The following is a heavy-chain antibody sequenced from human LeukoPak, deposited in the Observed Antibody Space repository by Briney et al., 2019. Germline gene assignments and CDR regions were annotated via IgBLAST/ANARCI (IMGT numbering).Heavy chain of an antibody. CDR1: GFTFSSYW. D-gene: IGHD1-7*01. CDR3: ARAHDGNYGRFDN. Sequence: PGGSLRLSCAASGFTFSSYWMHWVRQAPGKGLVWVSRISPDGRSTTYADSVKGRFTISRDNAKNTLYLQMNSLSAEDTAVYYCARAHDGNYGRFDNWGQRTLVTVSS. V-gene: IGHV3-74*01. CDR2: ISPDGRST. J-gene: IGHJ4*02.